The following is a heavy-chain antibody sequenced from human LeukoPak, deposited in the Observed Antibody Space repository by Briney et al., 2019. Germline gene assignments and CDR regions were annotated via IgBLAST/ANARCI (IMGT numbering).Heavy chain of an antibody. J-gene: IGHJ4*02. CDR2: IYHIVTT. D-gene: IGHD3-3*01. CDR1: VGSTITGVSC. Sequence: SQTLSLTSADPVGSTITGVSCSGSIRQPPRNCLEWILFIYHIVTTYYNPSRKSRVTISVDRSKTQCSFKLTSVTAADTAVYYCVRGVVGGVFDYWGQGKLVTFSS. V-gene: IGHV4-30-2*01. CDR3: VRGVVGGVFDY.